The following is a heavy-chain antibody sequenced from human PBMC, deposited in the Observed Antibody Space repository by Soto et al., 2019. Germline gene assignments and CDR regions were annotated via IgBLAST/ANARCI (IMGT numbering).Heavy chain of an antibody. CDR2: ITASGGST. CDR1: GFTFSNYA. J-gene: IGHJ4*02. V-gene: IGHV3-23*01. Sequence: GGSLRLSCAASGFTFSNYAMSWVRQAPGKGLEWVSAITASGGSTFYADSVKGRFTISRDNSENTLLLQMNSLRVEDTAMYYCAKGWMATVTYSDYWGQGTLVTVSS. CDR3: AKGWMATVTYSDY. D-gene: IGHD4-17*01.